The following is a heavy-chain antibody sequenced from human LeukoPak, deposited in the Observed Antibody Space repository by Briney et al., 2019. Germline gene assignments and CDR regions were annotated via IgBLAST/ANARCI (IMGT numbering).Heavy chain of an antibody. V-gene: IGHV1-46*01. CDR1: GGTFSSYA. D-gene: IGHD6-13*01. CDR2: INPSGGST. J-gene: IGHJ4*02. CDR3: ARVQQLVRVFDY. Sequence: ASVKVSCKASGGTFSSYAISWVRQAPGQGLEWMGIINPSGGSTSYAQKFQGRVTMTRDTSTSTVYMELSSLRSEDTAVYYCARVQQLVRVFDYWGQGTLVTVSS.